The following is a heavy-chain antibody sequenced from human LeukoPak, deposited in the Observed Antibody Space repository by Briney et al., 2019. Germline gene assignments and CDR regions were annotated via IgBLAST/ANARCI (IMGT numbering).Heavy chain of an antibody. D-gene: IGHD2-15*01. CDR3: AREGYCSGGSCYSSYYYGMDV. V-gene: IGHV3-66*01. Sequence: GGSLRLSCAASGFTVSSNYMSWVRQAPGKGLEWVSVIYSGGSTYYADSAKGRFTISRDNSTNTLYLHMNSLRAEDTAVYYCAREGYCSGGSCYSSYYYGMDVWGQGTTVTVSS. J-gene: IGHJ6*02. CDR2: IYSGGST. CDR1: GFTVSSNY.